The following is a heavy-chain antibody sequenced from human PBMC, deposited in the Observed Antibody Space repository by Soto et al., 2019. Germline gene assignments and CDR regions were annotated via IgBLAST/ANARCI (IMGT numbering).Heavy chain of an antibody. CDR2: ITNGGRST. CDR3: AKSRAVAARPTRRYSNYYYGMDV. CDR1: AFTFSSYA. D-gene: IGHD6-6*01. V-gene: IGHV3-23*01. J-gene: IGHJ6*02. Sequence: PGGSLRLSCAASAFTFSSYAMTWVRQAPGRGLEWVSTITNGGRSTYYADSVKGRFTISRNNSQNTLYLQMDSLRAEDTAVYYCAKSRAVAARPTRRYSNYYYGMDVWGQGTTVTVSS.